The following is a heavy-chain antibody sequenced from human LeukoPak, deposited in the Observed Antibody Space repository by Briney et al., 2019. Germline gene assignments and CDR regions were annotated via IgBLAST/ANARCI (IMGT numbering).Heavy chain of an antibody. J-gene: IGHJ5*02. CDR1: GFTFSGFA. CDR3: TKERGGGGRRINLMVGGYGP. D-gene: IGHD3-22*01. Sequence: GGSLRLSCAGSGFTFSGFAMHWVRQAPGKGLEWVAAISYHGRDKYYVDAVSGRFTISRDNSKNTLHLEMNSLRTDDTAVYYCTKERGGGGRRINLMVGGYGPWGQGTQVTVSS. V-gene: IGHV3-30*04. CDR2: ISYHGRDK.